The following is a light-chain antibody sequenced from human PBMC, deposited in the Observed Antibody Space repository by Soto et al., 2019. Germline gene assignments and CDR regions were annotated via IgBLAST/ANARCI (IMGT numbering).Light chain of an antibody. CDR3: CSYAGSYTCV. CDR1: SSDVGGYNY. J-gene: IGLJ1*01. Sequence: QSVLTQPHSVSGSPGKSVTISCTGTSSDVGGYNYVSLYEQHTVKAPKLMIYDVTKRPSGVPDRFSGSKSGNTASLTISGLQAEDEADYYFCSYAGSYTCVFGTGTKRTVL. V-gene: IGLV2-11*01. CDR2: DVT.